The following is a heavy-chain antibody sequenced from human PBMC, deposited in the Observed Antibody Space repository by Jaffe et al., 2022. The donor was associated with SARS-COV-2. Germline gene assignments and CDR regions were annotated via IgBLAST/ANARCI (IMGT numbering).Heavy chain of an antibody. CDR1: GFTFSSYS. D-gene: IGHD2-15*01. CDR2: ISSSSSYI. CDR3: ARADQSLVVVAATSY. J-gene: IGHJ4*02. Sequence: EVQLVESGGGLVKPGGSLRLSCAASGFTFSSYSMNWVRQAPGKGLEWVSSISSSSSYIYYADSVKGRFTISRDNAKNSLYLQMNSLRAEDTAVYYCARADQSLVVVAATSYWGQGTLVTVSS. V-gene: IGHV3-21*01.